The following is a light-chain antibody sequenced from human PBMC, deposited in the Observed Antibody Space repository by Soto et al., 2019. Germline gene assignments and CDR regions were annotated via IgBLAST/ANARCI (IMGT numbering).Light chain of an antibody. J-gene: IGLJ2*01. CDR1: SGHSSYI. CDR2: LEGSGSY. CDR3: ETWDSKPHVV. V-gene: IGLV4-60*03. Sequence: QSVLTQSSSASASLGSSVKLTCTLSSGHSSYIIAWHQQQPGKAPRYLMKLEGSGSYNKGSGVPDRFSGSSSGADRYLTISNLQSEDEADYYCETWDSKPHVVFGGGTKVTVL.